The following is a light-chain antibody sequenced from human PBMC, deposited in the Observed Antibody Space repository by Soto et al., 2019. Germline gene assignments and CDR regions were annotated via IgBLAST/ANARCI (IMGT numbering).Light chain of an antibody. V-gene: IGLV4-60*02. CDR3: ETWGSNTRI. CDR2: LETSGSY. CDR1: SGHSSYI. J-gene: IGLJ2*01. Sequence: QPVLTQSSSASASLGSSVKLTCTLSSGHSSYIIAWHQQQPGKAPRYLMRLETSGSYNKGSGVPDRFSGSSSGADRYLTISNLQFEDEADYYCETWGSNTRIFGGGTKLTVL.